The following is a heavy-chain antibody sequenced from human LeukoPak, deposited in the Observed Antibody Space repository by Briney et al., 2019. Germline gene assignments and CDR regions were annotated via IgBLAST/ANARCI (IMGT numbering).Heavy chain of an antibody. CDR1: GYTFTSYG. D-gene: IGHD3-22*01. CDR2: ISAYNGNT. V-gene: IGHV1-18*01. Sequence: ASVKVSCKASGYTFTSYGISWVRQAPGQGLEWMGWISAYNGNTNYAQKLQGRVTMTTDTSTSTAYMELRSLRSDDTAVYYCARGRKLFYYDSSGYFEDDYWGQGTLVTVSS. CDR3: ARGRKLFYYDSSGYFEDDY. J-gene: IGHJ4*02.